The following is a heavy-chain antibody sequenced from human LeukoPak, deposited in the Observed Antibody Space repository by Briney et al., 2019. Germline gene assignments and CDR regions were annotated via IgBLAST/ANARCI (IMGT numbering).Heavy chain of an antibody. CDR3: ASIEYSSSAAGY. D-gene: IGHD6-6*01. CDR1: GFTFSSYG. CDR2: ISYDGSNK. Sequence: GGSLRLSCAASGFTFSSYGMHWVRQAPGKGLEWVTVISYDGSNKYYADSVKGRFTISRDNSKSTLYLQMNSLRAEDTAVYYCASIEYSSSAAGYWGQGSLVTVSS. J-gene: IGHJ4*02. V-gene: IGHV3-30*03.